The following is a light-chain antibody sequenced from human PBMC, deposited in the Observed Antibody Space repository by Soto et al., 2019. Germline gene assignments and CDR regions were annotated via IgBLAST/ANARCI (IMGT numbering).Light chain of an antibody. Sequence: QSVLTQPPSVSVAPGQKVTISCSGSSSNIGNNYVSWYQQLPGTVPKLLIYDNYKRPSGIPDRFSGFKSGTSATLGITGLQTGDEADYYCGTWDSSLSAYVFGTGTKVTVL. V-gene: IGLV1-51*01. CDR1: SSNIGNNY. CDR3: GTWDSSLSAYV. J-gene: IGLJ1*01. CDR2: DNY.